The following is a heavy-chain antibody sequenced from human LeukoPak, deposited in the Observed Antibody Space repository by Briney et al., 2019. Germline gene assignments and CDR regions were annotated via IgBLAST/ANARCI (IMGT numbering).Heavy chain of an antibody. CDR1: GDSISGYY. D-gene: IGHD3-22*01. Sequence: PSETLSLTCTVSGDSISGYYWSWIRQPAGKGLEWIARMSGCGSTNYNPSLKSRVTLSVDTSKNQFSLNLNSVTAADTAVYYCARDRTYYDSTGYYYDFWGQGTLVTVSS. J-gene: IGHJ4*02. V-gene: IGHV4-4*07. CDR3: ARDRTYYDSTGYYYDF. CDR2: MSGCGST.